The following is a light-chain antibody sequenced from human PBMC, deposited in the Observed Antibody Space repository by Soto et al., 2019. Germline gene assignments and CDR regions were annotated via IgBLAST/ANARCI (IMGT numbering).Light chain of an antibody. J-gene: IGKJ1*01. CDR2: GAS. CDR1: QSVSSN. Sequence: EILMTQSPSTLPVSPGERATLSCRASQSVSSNLAWYQQKPGQAPRLLIYGASTRATGIPARFSGSGSGTEYTLTISSLQSEDFAFYYCQQYNNWPWTFGQGTKVDIK. V-gene: IGKV3-15*01. CDR3: QQYNNWPWT.